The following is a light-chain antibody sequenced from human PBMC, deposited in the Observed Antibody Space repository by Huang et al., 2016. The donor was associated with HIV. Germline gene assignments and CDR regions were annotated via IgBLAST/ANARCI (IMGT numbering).Light chain of an antibody. CDR2: GAS. V-gene: IGKV3-20*01. Sequence: EIILTQSPATLSLSPGERATLACRASQSVSASNLAWYQQKLGQAPRLLIYGASTRATGIADRFSASGSGTDFTLTISRLEPEDFAVYYCQHYGTLFTFGQGTEVEIK. CDR1: QSVSASN. J-gene: IGKJ2*01. CDR3: QHYGTLFT.